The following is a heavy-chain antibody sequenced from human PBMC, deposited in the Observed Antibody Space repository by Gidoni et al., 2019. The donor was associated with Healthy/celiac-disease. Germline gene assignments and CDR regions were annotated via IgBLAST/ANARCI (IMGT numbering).Heavy chain of an antibody. J-gene: IGHJ4*02. V-gene: IGHV4-34*01. CDR3: ASSGSADYGDYVLYY. CDR1: GGSFSGYY. Sequence: QVQLQQWGAGLLKPSETLSLTCAVYGGSFSGYYWSWIRQPPGKGLEWIGEINHSGSTNYNPSLKSRVTISVDTSKNQFSLKLSSVTAADTAVYYCASSGSADYGDYVLYYWGQGTLATVSS. CDR2: INHSGST. D-gene: IGHD4-17*01.